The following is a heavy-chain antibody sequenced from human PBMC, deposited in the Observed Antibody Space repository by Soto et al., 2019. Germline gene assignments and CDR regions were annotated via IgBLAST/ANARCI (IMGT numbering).Heavy chain of an antibody. CDR1: GGTFSSYA. V-gene: IGHV1-69*12. J-gene: IGHJ4*02. CDR3: ARTTVVREDFDY. CDR2: IIPIFGTA. Sequence: QVQLVQSGAEAKKPGSSVKVSCKASGGTFSSYAISWVRQAPGQGLEWMGGIIPIFGTANYAQKFQGRVTITADESTSTAYMELSSLTSEDTAAYYCARTTVVREDFDYWGQGTLVTVSS. D-gene: IGHD4-17*01.